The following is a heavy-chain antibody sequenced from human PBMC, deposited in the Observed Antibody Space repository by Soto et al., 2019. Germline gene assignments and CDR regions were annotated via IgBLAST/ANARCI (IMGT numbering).Heavy chain of an antibody. CDR1: GFTFRGSA. Sequence: GGSLRLSCAASGFTFRGSAMHWVRQASGKGLEWVGRIRSKAYSYATAYAASVNGRFTLSRDDSKNTAYLQMNSLKSEDTAVYYCSRSSKTGDDAFDIWGQGTMVT. D-gene: IGHD7-27*01. CDR2: IRSKAYSYAT. J-gene: IGHJ3*02. V-gene: IGHV3-73*01. CDR3: SRSSKTGDDAFDI.